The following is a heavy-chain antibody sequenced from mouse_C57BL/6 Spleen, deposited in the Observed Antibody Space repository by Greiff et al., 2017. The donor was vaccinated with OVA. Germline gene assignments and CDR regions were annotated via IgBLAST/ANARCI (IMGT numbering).Heavy chain of an antibody. D-gene: IGHD1-1*01. CDR3: ARYTVVSENYFDY. V-gene: IGHV1-82*01. Sequence: QVQLQQSGPELVKPGASVKISCKASGYAFSSSWMNWVKQRPGKGLEWIGRIYPGDGDTNYNGKFKGKATLTADKSSSTAYMQLSSLTSEDSAVYFCARYTVVSENYFDYWGQGTTLTVSS. J-gene: IGHJ2*01. CDR2: IYPGDGDT. CDR1: GYAFSSSW.